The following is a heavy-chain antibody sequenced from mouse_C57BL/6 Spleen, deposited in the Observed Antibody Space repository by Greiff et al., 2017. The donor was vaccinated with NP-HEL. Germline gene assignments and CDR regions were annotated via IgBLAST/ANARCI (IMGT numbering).Heavy chain of an antibody. CDR1: GYTFTDYY. CDR3: ARIGDYGNYYYAMDY. Sequence: VQLQQSGPELVKPGASVKISCKASGYTFTDYYMNWVKQSHGKSLEWIGDINPNNGGTSYNQKFKGKATLTVDKSSSTAYMELRSLTSEDSAVYYCARIGDYGNYYYAMDYWGQGTSVTVSS. J-gene: IGHJ4*01. D-gene: IGHD2-1*01. CDR2: INPNNGGT. V-gene: IGHV1-26*01.